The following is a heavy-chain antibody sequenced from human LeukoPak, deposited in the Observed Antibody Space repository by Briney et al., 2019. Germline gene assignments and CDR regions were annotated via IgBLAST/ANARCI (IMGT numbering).Heavy chain of an antibody. CDR2: IYYSGST. D-gene: IGHD6-6*01. CDR3: ARHSRIAAPSWFDP. J-gene: IGHJ5*02. CDR1: GGSISNYY. Sequence: PSETLSLTCTVSGGSISNYYWSWIRQPPGKGLEWIGYIYYSGSTNYNPSLKSRGTISIDTSKNQFSLKLSSVTAADTAVYYCARHSRIAAPSWFDPSGQGTLVTVSS. V-gene: IGHV4-59*08.